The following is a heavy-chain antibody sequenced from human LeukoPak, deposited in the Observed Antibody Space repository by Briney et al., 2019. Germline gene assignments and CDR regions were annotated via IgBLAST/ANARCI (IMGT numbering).Heavy chain of an antibody. CDR3: AQREAGFDY. J-gene: IGHJ4*02. D-gene: IGHD6-25*01. V-gene: IGHV1-8*01. Sequence: ASVTVSCKASGFTFTNNDINWVRQAPGQGLEWMGWMNPNSGNTGYGQKFQGRVTMTRNTSISAAYMELSSLRSDDTAVYYCAQREAGFDYWGQGTLVTVSS. CDR2: MNPNSGNT. CDR1: GFTFTNND.